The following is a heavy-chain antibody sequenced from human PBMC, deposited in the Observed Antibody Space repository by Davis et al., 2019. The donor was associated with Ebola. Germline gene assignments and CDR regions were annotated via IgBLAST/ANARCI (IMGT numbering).Heavy chain of an antibody. CDR3: ARERVTCGGGSCYYSGLDV. CDR2: IKEDGSEK. D-gene: IGHD2-15*01. J-gene: IGHJ6*02. V-gene: IGHV3-7*03. CDR1: GFTFRTYW. Sequence: PGGSLRLSCAASGFTFRTYWMSWVRQAPGKGLEWVANIKEDGSEKFYVDSLKGRFAISRDNAKNSLFLQINSLGAEDTAVYYCARERVTCGGGSCYYSGLDVWGQGTTVTVSS.